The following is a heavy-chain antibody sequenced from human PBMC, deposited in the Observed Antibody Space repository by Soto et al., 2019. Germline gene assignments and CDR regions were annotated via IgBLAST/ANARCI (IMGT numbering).Heavy chain of an antibody. J-gene: IGHJ4*02. D-gene: IGHD4-17*01. CDR1: GFTLSSYW. CDR3: ARDSRTTTVVKY. Sequence: EVQLVESGGGVVQPGGSLRLSCAASGFTLSSYWMSWVRQAPGKGLEWVADIKEDGSEKYYVDSVKGRFTISRDNAKNSLYLQMNSRRAEDTAVYYCARDSRTTTVVKYWGQGTLVTVSS. CDR2: IKEDGSEK. V-gene: IGHV3-7*01.